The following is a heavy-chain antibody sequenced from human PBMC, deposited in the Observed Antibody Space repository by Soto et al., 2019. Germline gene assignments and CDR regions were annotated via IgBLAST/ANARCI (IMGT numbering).Heavy chain of an antibody. CDR3: AHSIIGLVWGYCSGGSCYNLYWFDP. Sequence: ESGPTLVNPTQTLTLTCTFSGFSLSTSGVGVGWIRQPPGKALEWLALIYWNDDKRYSPSLTSRLTITKDTSKNQVVLTMTNMDPVDTAIYSCAHSIIGLVWGYCSGGSCYNLYWFDPWGQGPLVTASS. CDR2: IYWNDDK. J-gene: IGHJ5*02. CDR1: GFSLSTSGVG. V-gene: IGHV2-5*01. D-gene: IGHD2-15*01.